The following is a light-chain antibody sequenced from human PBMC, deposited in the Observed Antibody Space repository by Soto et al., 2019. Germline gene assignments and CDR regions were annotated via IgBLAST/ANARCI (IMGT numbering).Light chain of an antibody. CDR3: QHYNNWPYT. CDR2: GAS. Sequence: EIMMTQSPATLSVSPGERATLSRRASQSVGSNLAWYQQKPGQAPRLLIYGASTRATGFPARFSGSGSGTEFTLTISSLQSEDFAVYYCQHYNNWPYTFGQGTKLEIK. J-gene: IGKJ2*01. CDR1: QSVGSN. V-gene: IGKV3-15*01.